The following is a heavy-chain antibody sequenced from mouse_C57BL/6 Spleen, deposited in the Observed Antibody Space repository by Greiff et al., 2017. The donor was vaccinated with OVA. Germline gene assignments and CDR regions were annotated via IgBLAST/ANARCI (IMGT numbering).Heavy chain of an antibody. J-gene: IGHJ3*01. V-gene: IGHV1-69*01. CDR1: GYTFTSYW. D-gene: IGHD3-3*01. Sequence: QVQLKQPGAELVMPGASVKLSCKASGYTFTSYWMHWAKQRPGQGLEWIGEIDPSDSYTNYNQKFKGKSTLTVDKSSSTAYMQLSSLTSEDSAVYYCARGGTVAYWGQGTLVTVSA. CDR2: IDPSDSYT. CDR3: ARGGTVAY.